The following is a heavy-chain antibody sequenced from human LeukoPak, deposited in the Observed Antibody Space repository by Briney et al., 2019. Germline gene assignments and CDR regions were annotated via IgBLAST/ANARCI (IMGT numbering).Heavy chain of an antibody. CDR2: ISGCGGRT. CDR1: GFTFSSYA. CDR3: AKSPNYYDSSGLDY. D-gene: IGHD3-22*01. V-gene: IGHV3-23*01. J-gene: IGHJ4*02. Sequence: GGSLRLSCAASGFTFSSYAMSWVRQAPGKGLEWVSGISGCGGRTDYADSVKGRFIISRDNSKNTLYLQMNSLRAEDTAVYYCAKSPNYYDSSGLDYWGQGTLVTVSS.